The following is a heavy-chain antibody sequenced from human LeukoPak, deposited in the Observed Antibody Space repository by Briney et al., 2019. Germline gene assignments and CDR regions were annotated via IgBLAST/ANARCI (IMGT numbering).Heavy chain of an antibody. Sequence: PSETLSLTCTVSGGSISSYYWSWIRQPPGKGLEWIGEINHSGSTNYNPSLKSRVTIPVDTSKSQFSLKLTSVTAADTAVYYCATLGEYYDSSGYYYNWGQGTLVTVSS. CDR2: INHSGST. CDR1: GGSISSYY. CDR3: ATLGEYYDSSGYYYN. J-gene: IGHJ4*02. D-gene: IGHD3-22*01. V-gene: IGHV4-34*01.